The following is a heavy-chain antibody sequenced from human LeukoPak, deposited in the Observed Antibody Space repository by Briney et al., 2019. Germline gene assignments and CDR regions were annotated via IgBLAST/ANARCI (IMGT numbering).Heavy chain of an antibody. V-gene: IGHV4-4*07. D-gene: IGHD3-10*01. Sequence: SETLSLTCAVYGGSFSGYYWGWIRQPAGKGLEWIGRIYTSGSTNYNPSLKSRVTMSVDTSKNQFSLKLSSVTAADTAVYYCARERAGITTSWGQGTLVTVSS. CDR1: GGSFSGYY. CDR3: ARERAGITTS. CDR2: IYTSGST. J-gene: IGHJ5*02.